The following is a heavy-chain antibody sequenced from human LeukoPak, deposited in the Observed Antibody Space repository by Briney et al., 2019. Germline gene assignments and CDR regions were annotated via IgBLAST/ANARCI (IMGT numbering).Heavy chain of an antibody. CDR1: GFTFSSYW. D-gene: IGHD1/OR15-1a*01. J-gene: IGHJ4*01. CDR2: IRQDGGEK. CDR3: ARDGTAPSLYFDL. V-gene: IGHV3-7*01. Sequence: GGSLRLSCAVSGFTFSSYWMNWVRQAPGKGLEWVASIRQDGGEKSYVDSVKGRFTISRDNTRNSLYLQMSSLRAEDTAVYYCARDGTAPSLYFDLWGQGTLVTVSS.